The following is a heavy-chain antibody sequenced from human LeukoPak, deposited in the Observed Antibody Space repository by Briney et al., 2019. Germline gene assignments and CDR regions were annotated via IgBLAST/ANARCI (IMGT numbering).Heavy chain of an antibody. CDR3: AKAGAEKKAFMRDHAAYYFDY. J-gene: IGHJ4*02. V-gene: IGHV1-2*02. CDR2: INPNSGAT. CDR1: GYTFTDYY. D-gene: IGHD1-14*01. Sequence: ASVKVSCKASGYTFTDYYIHWVRQAPGQGLGWMGWINPNSGATNYAQKFQGRVTMTRDTSISAAYMDLSGLRSDDTAVFYYAKAGAEKKAFMRDHAAYYFDYWGQGTLVTVSS.